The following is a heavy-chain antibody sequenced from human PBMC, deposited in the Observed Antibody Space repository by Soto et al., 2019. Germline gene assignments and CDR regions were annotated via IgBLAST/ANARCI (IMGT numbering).Heavy chain of an antibody. D-gene: IGHD2-21*02. Sequence: XTLSLPCTVTGXSLSSRSYYWGWIRQPRGKGLEWIWSIYYSGSTYNNPSLRSRVSISIDTSKDQFSLKLKSFTAADTALYFCARQRTSVVTQAYFDVWGPGSLVTVSS. CDR3: ARQRTSVVTQAYFDV. CDR2: IYYSGST. CDR1: GXSLSSRSYY. V-gene: IGHV4-39*01. J-gene: IGHJ4*02.